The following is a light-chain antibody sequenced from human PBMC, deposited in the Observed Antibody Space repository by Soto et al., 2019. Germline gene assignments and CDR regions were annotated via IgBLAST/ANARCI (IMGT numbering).Light chain of an antibody. CDR2: AAS. CDR3: QQLNNYPPT. J-gene: IGKJ4*01. Sequence: DIQLTQSPSFLSASVGDRVTITCRASQGMSTYLARYQQKPGKAPKLLIYAASTLQSGVPSRFSGSGSGTEFTLTISSLQPEDFATYYCQQLNNYPPTFGGGTKVEIK. V-gene: IGKV1-9*01. CDR1: QGMSTY.